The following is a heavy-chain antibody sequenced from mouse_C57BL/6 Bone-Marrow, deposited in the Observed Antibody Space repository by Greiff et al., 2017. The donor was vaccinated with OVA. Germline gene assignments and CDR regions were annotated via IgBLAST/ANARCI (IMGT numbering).Heavy chain of an antibody. Sequence: VKLQQPGAELVRPGTSVKLSCKASGYTFTSYWMHWVKQRPGQGLEWIGVIDPSDSYTNYNQKFKGKAPLTVDKSSSTAYMQLSSLTSEDSAVYYGARRGPYYGGSYGGFAYWGQGTLVTVSA. CDR1: GYTFTSYW. CDR2: IDPSDSYT. D-gene: IGHD1-1*01. CDR3: ARRGPYYGGSYGGFAY. V-gene: IGHV1-59*01. J-gene: IGHJ3*01.